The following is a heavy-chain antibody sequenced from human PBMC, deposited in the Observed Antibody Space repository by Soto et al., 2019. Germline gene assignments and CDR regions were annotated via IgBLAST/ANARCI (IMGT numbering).Heavy chain of an antibody. J-gene: IGHJ3*02. CDR3: ARGSPYYYDSSGYWRSFDI. CDR1: GGSISSGDYY. D-gene: IGHD3-22*01. CDR2: IYYSGST. V-gene: IGHV4-30-4*01. Sequence: TLSLIFTVSGGSISSGDYYWSWIRQPPGKGLEWIGYIYYSGSTYYNPSLKSRVTISVDTSKNQFSLKLSSVTAADTAVYYCARGSPYYYDSSGYWRSFDIWGQGTMVT.